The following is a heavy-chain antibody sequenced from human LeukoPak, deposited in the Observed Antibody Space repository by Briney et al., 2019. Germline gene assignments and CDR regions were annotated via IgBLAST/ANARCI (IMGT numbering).Heavy chain of an antibody. CDR1: GGSFSGYY. CDR3: ARGRRSSRFDY. Sequence: SETLSLTCAGYGGSFSGYYWSWIRQPPGKGLEWIGEINHSGSTNYNPSLKSRVTISVDTSKNQFSLKLSSVTAADTAVYCCARGRRSSRFDYWGQGTLVTVSS. D-gene: IGHD2-15*01. V-gene: IGHV4-34*01. CDR2: INHSGST. J-gene: IGHJ4*02.